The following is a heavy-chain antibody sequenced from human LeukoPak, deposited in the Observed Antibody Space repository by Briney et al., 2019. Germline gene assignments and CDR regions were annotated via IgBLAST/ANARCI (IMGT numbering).Heavy chain of an antibody. J-gene: IGHJ4*02. V-gene: IGHV3-48*01. CDR3: ARYNDLIAVSGTD. D-gene: IGHD6-19*01. CDR1: GFTFSSFG. Sequence: GGSLRLSCAAPGFTFSSFGMNWVRQAPGKGLEWVSYISNIGSAIHYADSVKGRFTISRDNAKNSLYLQMNSLRVEDTAVYYCARYNDLIAVSGTDWGQGTLVTVSS. CDR2: ISNIGSAI.